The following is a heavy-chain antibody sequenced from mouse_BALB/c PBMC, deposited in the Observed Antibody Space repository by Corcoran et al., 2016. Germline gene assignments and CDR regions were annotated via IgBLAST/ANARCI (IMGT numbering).Heavy chain of an antibody. CDR2: IFPGSGNT. Sequence: QVQLQQSGPELVKPGASVKISCKASGYIFTSYYIHWVKQRPGKGLEWIGWIFPGSGNTKYNEKFKGKATLTADTSSSTAYMQLSSLTSEDSAVYFCARYYVDYWGQGTTLTVSS. V-gene: IGHV1-66*01. J-gene: IGHJ2*01. CDR3: ARYYVDY. CDR1: GYIFTSYY.